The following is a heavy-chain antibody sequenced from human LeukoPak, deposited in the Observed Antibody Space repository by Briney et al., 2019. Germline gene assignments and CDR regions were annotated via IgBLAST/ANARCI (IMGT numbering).Heavy chain of an antibody. V-gene: IGHV3-49*04. D-gene: IGHD6-13*01. CDR2: IRSKAYGGTT. CDR1: GFTFSSYA. J-gene: IGHJ6*02. Sequence: GGSLRLSCAASGFTFSSYAMSWVRQAPGKGLEWVGFIRSKAYGGTTEYAASVKGRFTISRDDSKSIAYLQMNSLKTEDTAVYYCTREGARIAAAGTYYYYGMDVWGQGTTVTVPS. CDR3: TREGARIAAAGTYYYYGMDV.